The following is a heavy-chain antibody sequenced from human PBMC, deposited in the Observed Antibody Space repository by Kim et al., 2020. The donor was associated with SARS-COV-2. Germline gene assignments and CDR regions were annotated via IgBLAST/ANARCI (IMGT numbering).Heavy chain of an antibody. V-gene: IGHV3-48*03. CDR3: ARNFYYGGNGLFDY. Sequence: GGSLRLSCAASGFTFSNYEMNWVRQAPGKGLEWVSYISSSSSTIYYADSVKGRFTISRDNAKNSLYLQMNSLRAEDTAVYYCARNFYYGGNGLFDYWGQGTLVTVSS. CDR1: GFTFSNYE. D-gene: IGHD4-17*01. CDR2: ISSSSSTI. J-gene: IGHJ4*02.